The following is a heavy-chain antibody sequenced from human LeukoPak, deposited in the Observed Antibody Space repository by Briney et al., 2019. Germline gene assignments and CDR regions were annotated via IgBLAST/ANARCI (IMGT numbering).Heavy chain of an antibody. CDR3: VHSLVRGRSPPFEY. J-gene: IGHJ4*02. Sequence: ESGPTLVKPTQTLTLTCTFSGFSLTTSGVGVGWIRQPPGKALEWLALIYWDDDKRYSPFLKSRLTITKDTSTDQVVLTMTNMDPVDTATYSYVHSLVRGRSPPFEYCGQGTLVTVSS. CDR1: GFSLTTSGVG. D-gene: IGHD3-10*01. CDR2: IYWDDDK. V-gene: IGHV2-5*02.